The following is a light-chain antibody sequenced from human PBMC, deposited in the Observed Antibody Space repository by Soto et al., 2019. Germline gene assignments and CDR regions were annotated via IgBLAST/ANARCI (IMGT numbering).Light chain of an antibody. V-gene: IGLV2-23*01. J-gene: IGLJ2*01. CDR3: CSYAGTFV. Sequence: QSALTQPASVSGSPGQLITISCTGTSSDVGSYNLVSWYQQHPGKAPKLMIYEGSKRPSGVSNRFSGSKSGNTASLTISGLQAEDEADYYCCSYAGTFVFGGGTKLTVL. CDR1: SSDVGSYNL. CDR2: EGS.